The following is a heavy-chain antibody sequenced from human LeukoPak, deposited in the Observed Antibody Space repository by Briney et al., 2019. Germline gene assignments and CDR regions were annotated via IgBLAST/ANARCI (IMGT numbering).Heavy chain of an antibody. J-gene: IGHJ5*02. CDR2: ISYDGSNK. CDR1: GFTFSSYA. D-gene: IGHD6-13*01. V-gene: IGHV3-30-3*01. Sequence: GGSLRLSCAASGFTFSSYAMHWVRQAPGKGLEWVAVISYDGSNKYYADSVKGRFTISRDNSKNTLYLQMNSLRAEDTAVYYCARDLSPLREQHPGPWGQGTLVTVSS. CDR3: ARDLSPLREQHPGP.